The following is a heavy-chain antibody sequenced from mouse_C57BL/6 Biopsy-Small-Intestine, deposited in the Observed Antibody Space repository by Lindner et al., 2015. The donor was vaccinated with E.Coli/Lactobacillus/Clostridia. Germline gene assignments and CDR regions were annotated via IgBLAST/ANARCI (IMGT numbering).Heavy chain of an antibody. CDR2: INPNNGGT. Sequence: VQLQESGPELVKPGASVKMSCKASGYTFTDYNMHWVKQSHGKSLEWIGYINPNNGGTSYNQKFKGKATLTVNKSSSTAYMELRSLTSEDSAVYYCARWLLRRYFDVWGTGTTVTVSS. D-gene: IGHD2-3*01. CDR1: GYTFTDYN. J-gene: IGHJ1*03. V-gene: IGHV1-22*01. CDR3: ARWLLRRYFDV.